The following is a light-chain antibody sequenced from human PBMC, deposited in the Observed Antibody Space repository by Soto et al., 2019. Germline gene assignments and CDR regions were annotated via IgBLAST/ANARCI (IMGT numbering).Light chain of an antibody. J-gene: IGKJ5*01. Sequence: DIQMTQSPSTLSGSVGDRVTITCRASQTISSWLAWYQQKPGKAPKLLIYKASTLKSGVPSRFSGSGSGTDFTLTISRLEPEDFAVYYCQQYSSSPRTFGQGTRLEIK. CDR1: QTISSW. V-gene: IGKV1-5*03. CDR2: KAS. CDR3: QQYSSSPRT.